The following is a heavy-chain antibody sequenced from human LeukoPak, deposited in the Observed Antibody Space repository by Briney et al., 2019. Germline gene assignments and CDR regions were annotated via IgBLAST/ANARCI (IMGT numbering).Heavy chain of an antibody. D-gene: IGHD1-1*01. J-gene: IGHJ4*02. Sequence: SETLSLTCTVSGGSISSTSYYWGWIRQPPGKGLEWIGSVYYRGNTYYNPSLKSRATISVDTSKNQFSLRLSSVTAADTAVYYCATWRTAKTGFDYWGQGTLVTVSS. V-gene: IGHV4-39*01. CDR2: VYYRGNT. CDR1: GGSISSTSYY. CDR3: ATWRTAKTGFDY.